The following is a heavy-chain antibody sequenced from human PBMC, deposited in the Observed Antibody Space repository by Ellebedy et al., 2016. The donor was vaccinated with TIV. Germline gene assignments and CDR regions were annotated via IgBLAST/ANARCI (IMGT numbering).Heavy chain of an antibody. V-gene: IGHV3-23*01. CDR3: AKDAHRRDGYNYKFDY. D-gene: IGHD5-24*01. CDR2: FSGSGGST. Sequence: GESLKISCAVSGFTFSSLAMSWVRQAPGKGLEWVSTFSGSGGSTYSADSVKGRFTVSRDNSRNTLYLQMNSLRAEDTAVYYCAKDAHRRDGYNYKFDYWGQGTLVTVSS. J-gene: IGHJ4*02. CDR1: GFTFSSLA.